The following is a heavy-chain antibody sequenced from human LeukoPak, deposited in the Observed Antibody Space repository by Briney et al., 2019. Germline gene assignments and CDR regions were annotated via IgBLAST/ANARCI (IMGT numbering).Heavy chain of an antibody. V-gene: IGHV3-23*05. J-gene: IGHJ4*02. CDR1: GFTFSNYG. D-gene: IGHD5-18*01. Sequence: GGSLRLSCAPSGFTFSNYGMNWVRQAPGKGLEWVSVTDTSGVITYYTDSVKGRFTISRDNSKNTLNLQMDSLRVEDTAVYYCAKGDTGVIRRYYLDSWGQGTLVTVSS. CDR3: AKGDTGVIRRYYLDS. CDR2: TDTSGVIT.